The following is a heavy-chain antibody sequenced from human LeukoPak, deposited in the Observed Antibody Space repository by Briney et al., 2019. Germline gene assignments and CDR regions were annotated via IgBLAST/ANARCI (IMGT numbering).Heavy chain of an antibody. CDR3: ARGYCTSTSCPWSFDY. CDR1: GFTVSSTY. V-gene: IGHV3-53*01. J-gene: IGHJ4*02. Sequence: GGSLRLSCVASGFTVSSTYMAWVRQAPGKGLEWVSIIYSSTSTYYADSVKGRFTLSRDNSKNTLFLQMNSLRAEDTAVYFCARGYCTSTSCPWSFDYWGQGTLVSVSS. CDR2: IYSSTST. D-gene: IGHD2-2*01.